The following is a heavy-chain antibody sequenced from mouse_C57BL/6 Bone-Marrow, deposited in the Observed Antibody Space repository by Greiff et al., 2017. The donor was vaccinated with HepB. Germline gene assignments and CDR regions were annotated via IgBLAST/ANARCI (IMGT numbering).Heavy chain of an antibody. Sequence: DVQLVESEGGLVQPGSSMKLSCTASGFTFSDYYMAWVRQVPEKGLEWVANINYDGSSTYYLDSLKSRFIISRDNAKNILYLQMSSLNSEATATYYCARERNSSYDAMDYWGQGTSVTVSS. D-gene: IGHD1-1*01. CDR1: GFTFSDYY. V-gene: IGHV5-16*01. CDR2: INYDGSST. J-gene: IGHJ4*01. CDR3: ARERNSSYDAMDY.